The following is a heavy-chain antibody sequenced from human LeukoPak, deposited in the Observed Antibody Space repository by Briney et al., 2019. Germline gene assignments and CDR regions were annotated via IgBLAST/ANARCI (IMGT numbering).Heavy chain of an antibody. CDR2: INSDGSST. J-gene: IGHJ4*02. CDR3: ASEVEMATILDY. CDR1: GFTFSSYW. V-gene: IGHV3-74*01. D-gene: IGHD5-24*01. Sequence: PGGSLRLSCAASGFTFSSYWMSWVRQAPGKGLVWVSRINSDGSSTSYADSVKGRFTISRDNAKNTLYLQMNSLRAEDTAVYYCASEVEMATILDYWGQGTLVTVSS.